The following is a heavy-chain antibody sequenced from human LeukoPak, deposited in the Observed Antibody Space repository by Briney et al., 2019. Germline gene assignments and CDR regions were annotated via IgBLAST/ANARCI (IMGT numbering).Heavy chain of an antibody. CDR1: GYTFTSYY. CDR2: INPSGGST. D-gene: IGHD5-24*01. J-gene: IGHJ4*02. CDR3: ASGDGYDYGSIDY. V-gene: IGHV1-46*01. Sequence: ASVKVSCTASGYTFTSYYMHWIRQPPGQGLEWMGIINPSGGSTSYAQKFQGRVTMTRDTSTSTVYMELSSLRSEDTAVFYCASGDGYDYGSIDYWGQGTLVTVSS.